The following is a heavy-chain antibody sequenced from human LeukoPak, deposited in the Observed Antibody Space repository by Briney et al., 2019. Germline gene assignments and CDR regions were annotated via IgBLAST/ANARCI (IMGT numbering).Heavy chain of an antibody. CDR1: GYTFTGYY. V-gene: IGHV1-2*02. Sequence: SVKVSCKASGYTFTGYYMHWVRQAPGQGLEWMGWINPNSGGTNYAQKFQGRVTMTRDTSISTAYMGLTRLRSHDTAVDYRAGNETHDYWGQGTLVTVSS. D-gene: IGHD1-1*01. CDR3: AGNETHDY. J-gene: IGHJ4*02. CDR2: INPNSGGT.